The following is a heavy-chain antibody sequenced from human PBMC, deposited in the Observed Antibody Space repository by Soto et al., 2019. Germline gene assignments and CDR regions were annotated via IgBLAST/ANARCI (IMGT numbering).Heavy chain of an antibody. V-gene: IGHV4-30-4*08. CDR3: VRTARQGAVAPHWFDR. J-gene: IGHJ5*02. Sequence: SETLSLTCTVSDDSIGTTHSYWAWIRQAPGKGLEWIGYVYYTGSTYYNPSLMSRLTVSVDTSKNQFSLKLTSVTAAETAVYYCVRTARQGAVAPHWFDRWGQGTQVTVSS. D-gene: IGHD2-21*02. CDR2: VYYTGST. CDR1: DDSIGTTHSY.